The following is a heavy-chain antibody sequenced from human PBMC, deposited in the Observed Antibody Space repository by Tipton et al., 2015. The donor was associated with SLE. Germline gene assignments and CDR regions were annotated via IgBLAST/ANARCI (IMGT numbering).Heavy chain of an antibody. Sequence: TLSLTCTVSGGSVSSSSKYWAWIRQPPGKGLEWIGSIYYTGTTTYYNSFLKSRVTISVDTSKNQFSLNLRSVTAADTAVYYCAGAWQGYCSGGTCYVLDYWGQGTLVTVSS. CDR3: AGAWQGYCSGGTCYVLDY. CDR2: IYYTGTTT. D-gene: IGHD2-15*01. CDR1: GGSVSSSSKY. J-gene: IGHJ4*02. V-gene: IGHV4-39*07.